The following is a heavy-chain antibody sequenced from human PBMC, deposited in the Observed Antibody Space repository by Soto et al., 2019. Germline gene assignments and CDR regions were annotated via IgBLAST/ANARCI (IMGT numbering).Heavy chain of an antibody. CDR2: ISGSGGST. CDR1: GFTFSSYA. V-gene: IGHV3-23*01. D-gene: IGHD2-2*01. J-gene: IGHJ4*02. Sequence: PGGSLRLSCAASGFTFSSYAMSWVRQAPGKGLEWVSAISGSGGSTYYADSVKGRFTISRDNSKNTLYLQMNSLRAEDTAVYYCAKDRTDIVVVPAADWGQGTLVTVYS. CDR3: AKDRTDIVVVPAAD.